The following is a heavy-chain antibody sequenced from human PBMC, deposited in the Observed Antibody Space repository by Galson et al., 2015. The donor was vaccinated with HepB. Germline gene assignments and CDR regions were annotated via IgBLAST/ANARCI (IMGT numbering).Heavy chain of an antibody. CDR1: GFTFSDHY. CDR3: ARDRDYNYGSGGFDP. D-gene: IGHD3-10*01. V-gene: IGHV3-72*01. Sequence: SLRPSCAAFGFTFSDHYMDWVRQAPGKGLEWVGRTRNKPNSYTTEYAASVKGRFTISRDDAKSSLYLQMNSLRTEDTAVYYCARDRDYNYGSGGFDPWGQGTLVTVSS. J-gene: IGHJ5*02. CDR2: TRNKPNSYTT.